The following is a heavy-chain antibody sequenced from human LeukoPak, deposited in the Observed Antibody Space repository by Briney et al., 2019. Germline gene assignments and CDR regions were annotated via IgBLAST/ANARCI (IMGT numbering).Heavy chain of an antibody. D-gene: IGHD3-10*01. CDR1: GGSISSSSYY. CDR3: ARASPTYYYGSGSYYLSLGVWFDP. J-gene: IGHJ5*02. CDR2: IYYSGST. V-gene: IGHV4-30-4*08. Sequence: SETLSLTCTVSGGSISSSSYYWGWLRQPPGKGLEWIGYIYYSGSTYYNPSLKSRVTISVDTSKNQFSLKLSSVTAADTAVYYCARASPTYYYGSGSYYLSLGVWFDPWGQGTLVTVSS.